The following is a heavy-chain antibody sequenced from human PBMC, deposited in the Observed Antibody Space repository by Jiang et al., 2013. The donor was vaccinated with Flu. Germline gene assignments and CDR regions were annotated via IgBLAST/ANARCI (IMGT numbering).Heavy chain of an antibody. CDR3: AKDPFEADWEWELLGFDY. V-gene: IGHV3-23*01. D-gene: IGHD1-26*01. Sequence: VQLLESGGGLVQPGGSLRLSCAASGFTFSSYAMSWVRQAPGKGLEWVSAISGSGGSTYYADSVKGRFTISRDNSKNTLYLQMNSLRAEDTAVYYCAKDPFEADWEWELLGFDYWGQGTLVTVSS. CDR2: ISGSGGST. J-gene: IGHJ4*02. CDR1: GFTFSSYA.